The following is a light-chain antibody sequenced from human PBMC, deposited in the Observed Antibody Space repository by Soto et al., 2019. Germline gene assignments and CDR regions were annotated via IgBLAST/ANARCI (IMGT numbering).Light chain of an antibody. CDR3: CSYAGSSTYV. CDR1: SSDVGSYNL. J-gene: IGLJ1*01. V-gene: IGLV2-23*02. CDR2: EVS. Sequence: QSVLTQPASVSGSPGQSITISCTGTSSDVGSYNLVSWYQQHPGKAPKLMIYEVSKRPSGVSNRFSGSKSGNTASLTISGLQAEDEADYYCCSYAGSSTYVFGTGGQGHRP.